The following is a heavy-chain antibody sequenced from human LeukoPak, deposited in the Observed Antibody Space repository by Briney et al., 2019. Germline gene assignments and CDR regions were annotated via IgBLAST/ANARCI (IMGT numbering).Heavy chain of an antibody. CDR2: IYSSGST. D-gene: IGHD4-23*01. CDR1: GGSISSYY. J-gene: IGHJ4*02. Sequence: SETLSLTCTVSGGSISSYYWSWIRQPAGKGLEWIGRIYSSGSTNYNPSLKSRVSMSVDTSKNQFSLKLTSVTAADTAVYYCARGGKATVVTIWGQGILVTVSS. CDR3: ARGGKATVVTI. V-gene: IGHV4-4*07.